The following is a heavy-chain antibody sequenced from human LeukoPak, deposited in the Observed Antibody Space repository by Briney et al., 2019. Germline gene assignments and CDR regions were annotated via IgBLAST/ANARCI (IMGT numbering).Heavy chain of an antibody. CDR3: ARGYDSSGYLPYYYYYYGMDV. CDR2: IIPIFGTA. Sequence: KISCQASGGTFSSYAISWVRQAPGQGLEWMGGIIPIFGTANYAQKFQGRVTITADESTSTAYMELGSLRSEDTAVYYCARGYDSSGYLPYYYYYYGMDVWGQGTTVTVSS. V-gene: IGHV1-69*01. J-gene: IGHJ6*02. D-gene: IGHD3-22*01. CDR1: GGTFSSYA.